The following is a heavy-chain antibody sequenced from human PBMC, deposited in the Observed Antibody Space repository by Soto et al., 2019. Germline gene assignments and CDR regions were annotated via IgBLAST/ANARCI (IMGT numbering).Heavy chain of an antibody. Sequence: GGSLRLSCVASGSSFSSCDMSWGRQAPGKGLEWVSFIIGNSGTTYYADSVKGRFTISRDNSKNTLYLQMSRLGAEDTAAYYCAKGSTYSFYFDHWGQGTLVTVSS. CDR2: IIGNSGTT. CDR3: AKGSTYSFYFDH. J-gene: IGHJ4*01. V-gene: IGHV3-23*01. CDR1: GSSFSSCD. D-gene: IGHD5-18*01.